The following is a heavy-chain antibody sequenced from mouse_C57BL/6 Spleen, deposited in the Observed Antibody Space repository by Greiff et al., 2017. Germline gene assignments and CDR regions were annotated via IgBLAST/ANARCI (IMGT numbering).Heavy chain of an antibody. CDR1: GFTFSSYG. V-gene: IGHV5-6*01. CDR2: ISSGGSYT. D-gene: IGHD4-1*01. J-gene: IGHJ2*01. CDR3: ARHGWDEDYYFDY. Sequence: EAQLQESGGDLVKPGGSLKLSCAASGFTFSSYGMSWVRQTPDKRLEWVATISSGGSYTYYPDSVKGRFTISRDNAKNTLYLQMSSLKSEDTAMYYCARHGWDEDYYFDYWGQGTTLTVSS.